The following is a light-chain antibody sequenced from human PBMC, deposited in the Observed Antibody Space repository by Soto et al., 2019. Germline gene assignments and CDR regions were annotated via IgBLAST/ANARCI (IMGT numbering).Light chain of an antibody. CDR2: TAS. CDR3: QQHYNTPRT. J-gene: IGKJ1*01. V-gene: IGKV1-39*01. Sequence: SPMTQSPSPLSASVGDTVTITCRASQSISSHLNWYQQKPGKAPTLLIYTASNLQSGVPSRFSGSGSGTHFTLTISSLQPEDFATYYCQQHYNTPRTFGQGTKV. CDR1: QSISSH.